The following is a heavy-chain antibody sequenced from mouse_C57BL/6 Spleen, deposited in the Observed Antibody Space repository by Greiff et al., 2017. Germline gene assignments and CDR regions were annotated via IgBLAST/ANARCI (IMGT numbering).Heavy chain of an antibody. D-gene: IGHD3-2*02. CDR2: IYPGSGST. V-gene: IGHV1-55*01. J-gene: IGHJ2*01. Sequence: VQLQQPGAELVEPGASVKMSCKASGYTFTSYWITWVKQRPGQGLEWIGDIYPGSGSTNYNETFKSKATLTVDTSSSPAYMQLSSLTSEDSAVYYCARWGVARGYDIDYGGQGTTVTVSS. CDR1: GYTFTSYW. CDR3: ARWGVARGYDIDY.